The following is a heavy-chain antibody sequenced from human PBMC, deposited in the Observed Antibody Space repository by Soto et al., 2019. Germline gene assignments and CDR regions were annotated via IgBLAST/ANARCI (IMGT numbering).Heavy chain of an antibody. Sequence: SETLSLTCAVFGGSISSSNWWSWVRQPPGKGLEWIGEIYHSGSTNYNPSLKSRVTISVDKSKNQFSLKLSSVTAADTAVYYCARALAAAGTGGTDVWGQGTTVTVSS. CDR3: ARALAAAGTGGTDV. CDR2: IYHSGST. CDR1: GGSISSSNW. D-gene: IGHD6-13*01. V-gene: IGHV4-4*02. J-gene: IGHJ6*02.